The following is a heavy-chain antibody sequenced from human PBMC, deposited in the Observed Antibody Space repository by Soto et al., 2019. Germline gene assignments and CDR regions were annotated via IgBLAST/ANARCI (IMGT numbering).Heavy chain of an antibody. CDR3: AKDSRDCGSTSCFGWYYYYMDV. CDR2: ISYDGSNK. CDR1: GFTFSTYG. V-gene: IGHV3-30*18. J-gene: IGHJ6*03. D-gene: IGHD2-2*01. Sequence: QVQVVESGGGVVQPGRSLRLSCAASGFTFSTYGMHGVRQAPGKGLYWVAVISYDGSNKYYADSVKGRFTISRDNSKNTLYLHMNSLRVEDTAVYYCAKDSRDCGSTSCFGWYYYYMDVWGKGTTVTVSS.